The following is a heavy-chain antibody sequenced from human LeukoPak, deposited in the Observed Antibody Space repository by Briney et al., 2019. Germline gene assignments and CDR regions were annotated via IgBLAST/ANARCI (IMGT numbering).Heavy chain of an antibody. Sequence: TGGSLRLSCAASGFSFRTYGMSWVRQAPGKGLDWVSGISGSGGRTTYADSVAGRFTVSRDNSRNTLYLQVNNLRAEDTALYYCAKDRYYDNSGNHFESEKWGQGTLVTVSS. J-gene: IGHJ4*02. CDR3: AKDRYYDNSGNHFESEK. V-gene: IGHV3-23*01. CDR1: GFSFRTYG. CDR2: ISGSGGRT. D-gene: IGHD3-22*01.